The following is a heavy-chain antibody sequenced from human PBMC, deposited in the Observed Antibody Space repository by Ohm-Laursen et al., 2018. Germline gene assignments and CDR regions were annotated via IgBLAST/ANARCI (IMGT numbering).Heavy chain of an antibody. CDR2: IGTTGDT. CDR1: GFTFSSYD. J-gene: IGHJ4*02. V-gene: IGHV3-13*01. Sequence: SLRLSCTASGFTFSSYDMHWVRHSTGKGLEWVSTIGTTGDTYFSGSVKGRFTISRENAKNSLYLQMNSLRAEDTAMYYCARSRISTYSTLGYWGQGTLVTVSS. CDR3: ARSRISTYSTLGY. D-gene: IGHD6-13*01.